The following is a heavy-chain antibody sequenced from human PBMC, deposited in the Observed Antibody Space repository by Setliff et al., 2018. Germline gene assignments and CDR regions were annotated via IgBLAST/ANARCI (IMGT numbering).Heavy chain of an antibody. CDR2: INPGGLSS. J-gene: IGHJ4*02. CDR1: GYSFTSHY. V-gene: IGHV1-46*01. Sequence: GASVKVSCKTSGYSFTSHYMHLVRQAPGQGLEWMGIINPGGLSSSSTQKFEGRVTMTRDTSTSTVYMELNSLTSDDTAVYYCARAGLAAAGRKGVFEYWGQGSLVT. CDR3: ARAGLAAAGRKGVFEY. D-gene: IGHD6-25*01.